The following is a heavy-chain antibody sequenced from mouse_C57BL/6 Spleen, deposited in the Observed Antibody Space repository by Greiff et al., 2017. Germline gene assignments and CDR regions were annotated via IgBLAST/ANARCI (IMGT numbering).Heavy chain of an antibody. CDR3: ARGPNLDVGFAY. V-gene: IGHV5-4*03. CDR1: GFTFSSYA. CDR2: ISDGGSYT. J-gene: IGHJ3*01. Sequence: DVMLVESGGGLVKPGGSLKLSCAASGFTFSSYAMSWVRQTPEKRLEWVATISDGGSYTYYPDNVKGRFTISRDNAKNNLYLQMSHLKSEDTAMYYCARGPNLDVGFAYWGQGTLVTVSA.